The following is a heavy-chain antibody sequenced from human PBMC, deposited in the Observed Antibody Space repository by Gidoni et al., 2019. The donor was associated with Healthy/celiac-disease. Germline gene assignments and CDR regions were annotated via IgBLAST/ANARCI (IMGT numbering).Heavy chain of an antibody. J-gene: IGHJ6*02. Sequence: EVQLLESGGGLVQPGGSLRLSCAASGFTFSSYAMSWVRQAPGKGLEWVSAISGSGGSTYYAESVKGRFTISRDNSKNTLYLQMNSLRAEDTAVYYCAKTIYYYYYGMDVWGQGTTVTVSS. CDR1: GFTFSSYA. CDR3: AKTIYYYYYGMDV. V-gene: IGHV3-23*01. CDR2: ISGSGGST.